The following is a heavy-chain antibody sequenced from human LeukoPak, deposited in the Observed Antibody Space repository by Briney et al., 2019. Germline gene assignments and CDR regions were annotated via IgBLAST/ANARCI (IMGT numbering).Heavy chain of an antibody. Sequence: GGSLRLSCTVSGFTVSSNSMSWVRQAPGKGLEWVSFIYSGTIHYSDSVKGRFTISRDNSKNTLYLQMNSLRAEDTAVYYCARDRKIAAAGYYYYYYMDVWGKGTTVTISS. D-gene: IGHD6-13*01. J-gene: IGHJ6*03. V-gene: IGHV3-53*01. CDR3: ARDRKIAAAGYYYYYYMDV. CDR1: GFTVSSNS. CDR2: IYSGTI.